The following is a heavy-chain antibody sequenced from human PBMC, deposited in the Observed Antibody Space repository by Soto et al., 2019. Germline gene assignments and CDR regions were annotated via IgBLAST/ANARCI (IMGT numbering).Heavy chain of an antibody. CDR1: GGSMSPDY. CDR3: ATGRSDSGWYEEHF. J-gene: IGHJ4*02. V-gene: IGHV4-59*08. D-gene: IGHD6-19*01. Sequence: PSETLSLTCSVSGGSMSPDYWTWIRQPPGKGLEWLGFVYHSGNTNYNPSLKSRVTMSVDTSKNQFSLKLTSVTAADTAVYYCATGRSDSGWYEEHFWGRGTLVTVSS. CDR2: VYHSGNT.